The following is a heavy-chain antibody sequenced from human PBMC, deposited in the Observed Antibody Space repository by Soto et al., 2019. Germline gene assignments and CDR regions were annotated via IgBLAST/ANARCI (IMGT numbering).Heavy chain of an antibody. CDR2: ISYDGSNK. J-gene: IGHJ4*02. CDR1: RWTSSHYK. Sequence: SRWTSSHYKKHWVRQAPGKGLEWVAVISYDGSNKYYADSVKGRFTISRDNSKNTLYLQMNSLRAEDTAVYYCAKGRAYCGGDCYPADYWGQGTLVTVSS. CDR3: AKGRAYCGGDCYPADY. V-gene: IGHV3-30*18. D-gene: IGHD2-21*02.